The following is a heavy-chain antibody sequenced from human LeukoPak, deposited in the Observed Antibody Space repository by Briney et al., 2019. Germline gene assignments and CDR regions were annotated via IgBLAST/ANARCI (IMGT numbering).Heavy chain of an antibody. V-gene: IGHV3-30-3*01. CDR2: ISYDGTKI. CDR1: GFTFSTHK. CDR3: ARDSVKLPGISYFDN. D-gene: IGHD3-3*02. J-gene: IGHJ1*01. Sequence: GGSLRLSCAASGFTFSTHKMNWVRQAPGKGLEWVSVISYDGTKIYYADSAKGLFTISRDNSKNMVYLQMNSLRAEDTALYYCARDSVKLPGISYFDNWGQGTLVTVSS.